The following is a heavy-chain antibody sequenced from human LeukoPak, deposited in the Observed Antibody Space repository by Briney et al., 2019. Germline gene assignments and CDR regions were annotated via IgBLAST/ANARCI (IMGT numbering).Heavy chain of an antibody. CDR3: AREPPDYSSGWYDAFDI. Sequence: SGGSLRLSCAASGFTFSSYAMHWVRQAPGRVLEWVAVISYDGSNKYYADSVKGRFTISRDNSKNTLYLQMNSLRAEDTAVYYCAREPPDYSSGWYDAFDIWGQGTMVTVSS. V-gene: IGHV3-30*04. CDR2: ISYDGSNK. CDR1: GFTFSSYA. D-gene: IGHD6-19*01. J-gene: IGHJ3*02.